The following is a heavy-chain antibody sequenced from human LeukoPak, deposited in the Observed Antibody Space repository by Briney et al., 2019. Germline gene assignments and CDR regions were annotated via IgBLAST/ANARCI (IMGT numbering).Heavy chain of an antibody. CDR3: AKCSTLGYCSGGSCSD. CDR2: ISSSSSYI. CDR1: GFTFSSYS. D-gene: IGHD2-15*01. V-gene: IGHV3-21*01. Sequence: GGSLRLSCAASGFTFSSYSMNWVRQAPGKGLEWVSSISSSSSYIYYADSVKGRFTVSRDNAKNTLYLQMNSLRAEDRAVYYCAKCSTLGYCSGGSCSDWGQGTLVTVSS. J-gene: IGHJ1*01.